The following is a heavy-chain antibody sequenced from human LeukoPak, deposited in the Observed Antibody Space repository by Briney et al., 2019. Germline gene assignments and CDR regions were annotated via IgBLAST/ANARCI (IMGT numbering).Heavy chain of an antibody. Sequence: GGSLRLSCAASGFTVSSNYMHWVRHSPGKGLEWVSVIYSGDTTYYADSVKGRFTISRDNSKNTLYLQMNSLRAEDTAVYYCARELNTCGHYWGQGTLVTVSS. CDR3: ARELNTCGHY. J-gene: IGHJ4*02. CDR2: IYSGDTT. CDR1: GFTVSSNY. V-gene: IGHV3-66*01. D-gene: IGHD2-2*02.